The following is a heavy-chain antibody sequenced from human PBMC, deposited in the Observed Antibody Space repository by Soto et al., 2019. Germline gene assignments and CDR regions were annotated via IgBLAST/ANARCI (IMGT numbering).Heavy chain of an antibody. CDR2: LIPIYDEP. J-gene: IGHJ6*02. CDR3: ARVRDPHLDHYGLAV. CDR1: GFTFNDNG. V-gene: IGHV1-69*06. Sequence: SVKVSCKTSGFTFNDNGLHWVRQAPGQGLEWMGGLIPIYDEPYYAQKFQGRVTISADKSTTTVHLELISLRSDDTAVYFCARVRDPHLDHYGLAVWGQGTRVTVSS.